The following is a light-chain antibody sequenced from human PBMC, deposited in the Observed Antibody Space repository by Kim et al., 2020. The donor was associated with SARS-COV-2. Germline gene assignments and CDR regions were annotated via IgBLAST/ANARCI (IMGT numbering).Light chain of an antibody. CDR2: GKN. Sequence: VALGQTVRITCQGDSIRSYYATWYKQKPGQAPILVIYGKNNRPSGIPDRFSGSSSGNTASLTITGTQAGDEADYYCNSRDSNDNVVFGGGTKLTVL. V-gene: IGLV3-19*01. J-gene: IGLJ2*01. CDR1: SIRSYY. CDR3: NSRDSNDNVV.